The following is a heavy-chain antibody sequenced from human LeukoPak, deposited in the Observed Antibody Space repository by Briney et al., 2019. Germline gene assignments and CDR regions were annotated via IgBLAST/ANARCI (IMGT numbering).Heavy chain of an antibody. CDR2: IKSRADGGTP. CDR3: ATQGLLDAFDI. V-gene: IGHV3-15*01. J-gene: IGHJ3*02. CDR1: GYTFSTYW. D-gene: IGHD3-22*01. Sequence: PGGSLRLSCAASGYTFSTYWMSWVRQAPGKGLEWVGRIKSRADGGTPDYAAPVTGRFTISRDDSNGTLFLQMNILTTEDTAVYYCATQGLLDAFDIWGQGTMVIVSS.